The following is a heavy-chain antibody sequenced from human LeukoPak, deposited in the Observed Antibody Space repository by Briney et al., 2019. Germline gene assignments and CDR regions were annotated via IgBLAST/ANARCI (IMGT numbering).Heavy chain of an antibody. CDR3: ARDPTMGGAFDV. Sequence: AGGSLRLSCEASGFTFSRYNMNWVRQAPGKGLEWVSYISSSSSNRYYAESVKDRFTVSRDNAKNSLYLQMNSLRDEDRAVYYCARDPTMGGAFDVWGQGTTVTVSS. D-gene: IGHD3-10*01. J-gene: IGHJ3*01. CDR1: GFTFSRYN. CDR2: ISSSSSNR. V-gene: IGHV3-48*02.